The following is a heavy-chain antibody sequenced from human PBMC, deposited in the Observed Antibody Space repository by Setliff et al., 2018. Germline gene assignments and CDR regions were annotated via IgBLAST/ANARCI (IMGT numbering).Heavy chain of an antibody. CDR2: ISSSSSTI. CDR3: ARDRGAARPWVWFDP. V-gene: IGHV3-48*01. CDR1: GFTFSSYS. Sequence: PGGSLRLSCAASGFTFSSYSMNWVRQAPGKGLEWVSYISSSSSTIYYADSVKGRFTIPRDNAKNSLYLQMNSLRAEDTAVYYCARDRGAARPWVWFDPWGQGTLVTVSS. D-gene: IGHD6-6*01. J-gene: IGHJ5*02.